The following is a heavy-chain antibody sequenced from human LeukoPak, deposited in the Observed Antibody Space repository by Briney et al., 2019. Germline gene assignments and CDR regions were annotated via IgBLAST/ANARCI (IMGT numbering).Heavy chain of an antibody. J-gene: IGHJ4*02. D-gene: IGHD3-22*01. CDR2: IYKDGST. CDR3: ARVRFSARGYPSEFDY. Sequence: GGSLRLSCAASGFAVSNNYMTWVRQAPGKGLEWVSVIYKDGSTYYADSVKGRFTISRDNSKNTLYLQMNSLRAEDTAVYYCARVRFSARGYPSEFDYWGQGTLVTVAS. CDR1: GFAVSNNY. V-gene: IGHV3-53*01.